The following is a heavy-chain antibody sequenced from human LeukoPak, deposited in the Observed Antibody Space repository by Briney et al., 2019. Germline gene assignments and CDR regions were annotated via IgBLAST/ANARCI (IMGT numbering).Heavy chain of an antibody. V-gene: IGHV4-59*01. CDR3: ARCDVLLWFGESSVGFDP. J-gene: IGHJ5*02. CDR2: IYYSGST. Sequence: PSETLSLTCTVSGGSISSYYWSWIRQPPGKGLEWIGYIYYSGSTNYNPSLKSRVTISVDTSKNQFSLKLSSVTAADTAVYYCARCDVLLWFGESSVGFDPWGQGTLVTVSS. CDR1: GGSISSYY. D-gene: IGHD3-10*01.